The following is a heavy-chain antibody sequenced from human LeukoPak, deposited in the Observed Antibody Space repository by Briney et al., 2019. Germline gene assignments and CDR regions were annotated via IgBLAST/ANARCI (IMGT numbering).Heavy chain of an antibody. Sequence: GGSLRLSCAASGFTVSSNYMSWVRQAPGKGLEWVSYISNSGTAISYADSVKGRFTISRDNAKSSLYLQMNSLRAEDTAVYYCARAGYSMDTEYFQHWGQGTLVTVSS. V-gene: IGHV3-11*04. CDR2: ISNSGTAI. CDR3: ARAGYSMDTEYFQH. J-gene: IGHJ1*01. D-gene: IGHD5-18*01. CDR1: GFTVSSNY.